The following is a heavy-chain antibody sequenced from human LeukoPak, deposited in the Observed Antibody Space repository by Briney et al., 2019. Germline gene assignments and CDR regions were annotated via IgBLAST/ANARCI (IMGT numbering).Heavy chain of an antibody. CDR3: ASDTVDTAVGIDY. V-gene: IGHV3-74*01. J-gene: IGHJ4*02. Sequence: GGSLRLSCAASGFTFSSYEMNWVRQAPGKGLEWVSRINSDGSSISYADSVKGRFTISRDNAKNTLYLQMNSLGVEDTAVYHCASDTVDTAVGIDYWGQGTLVTVSS. CDR1: GFTFSSYE. CDR2: INSDGSSI. D-gene: IGHD5-18*01.